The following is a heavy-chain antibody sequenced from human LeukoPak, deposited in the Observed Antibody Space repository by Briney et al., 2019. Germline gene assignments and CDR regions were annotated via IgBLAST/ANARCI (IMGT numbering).Heavy chain of an antibody. D-gene: IGHD1-7*01. Sequence: SETLSLTCAVYGGSFSGYYWSWIRQPPGKGLEWIGEINHSGSTNYNPSLKSRVTISVDTSKNQFSLKLSSVTAADTAVYYCARDSGRYNWNYRADYWGQGTLVTVSS. CDR1: GGSFSGYY. CDR2: INHSGST. V-gene: IGHV4-34*01. J-gene: IGHJ4*02. CDR3: ARDSGRYNWNYRADY.